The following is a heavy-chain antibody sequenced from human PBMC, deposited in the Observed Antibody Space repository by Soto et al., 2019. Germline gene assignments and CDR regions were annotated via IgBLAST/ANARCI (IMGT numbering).Heavy chain of an antibody. CDR1: GFTFSSYA. Sequence: QVQLVESGGGVVQPGRSLRLSCAASGFTFSSYAMHWVRQAPGKGLEWVAVISYDGSNKYYADSVKGRFTISRDNSKNTLYMQMNSLRAEDTAVYYCAREDTARHYYYGMDVWAQGTTVTVS. CDR2: ISYDGSNK. V-gene: IGHV3-30-3*01. CDR3: AREDTARHYYYGMDV. D-gene: IGHD5-18*01. J-gene: IGHJ6*02.